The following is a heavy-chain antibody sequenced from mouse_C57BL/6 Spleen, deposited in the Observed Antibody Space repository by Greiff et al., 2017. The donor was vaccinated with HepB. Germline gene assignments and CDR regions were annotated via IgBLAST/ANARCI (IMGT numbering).Heavy chain of an antibody. V-gene: IGHV5-17*01. D-gene: IGHD1-1*01. CDR3: AIYYYGSSYDYYAMDY. Sequence: EVHLVESGGGLVKPGGSLKLSCAASGFTFSDYGMHWVRQAPEKGLEWVAYISSGSSTIYYADTVKGRFTISRDNAKNTLFLQMTSLRSEDTAMYYCAIYYYGSSYDYYAMDYWGQGTSVTVSS. CDR2: ISSGSSTI. CDR1: GFTFSDYG. J-gene: IGHJ4*01.